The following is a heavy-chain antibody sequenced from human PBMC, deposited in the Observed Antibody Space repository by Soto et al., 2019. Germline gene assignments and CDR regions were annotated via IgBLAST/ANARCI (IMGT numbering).Heavy chain of an antibody. CDR1: GFSFTHYW. V-gene: IGHV3-74*01. J-gene: IGHJ4*02. D-gene: IGHD3-22*01. Sequence: EVQLVESGGGLVQPGGSLRLSCAASGFSFTHYWMHWVRQGPGKGLEWLSRINSDGTSTYYADSVKGRFTITSDNAKNTLYLQMTSLRYDATAVYYCARVATYFYESSGYNYLGQGALFTVSS. CDR2: INSDGTST. CDR3: ARVATYFYESSGYNY.